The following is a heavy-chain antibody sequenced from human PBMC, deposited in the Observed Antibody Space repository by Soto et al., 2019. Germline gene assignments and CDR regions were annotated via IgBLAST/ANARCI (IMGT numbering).Heavy chain of an antibody. CDR1: GFTFSSYG. D-gene: IGHD6-19*01. Sequence: GGSLRLSCAASGFTFSSYGMHWVRQAPGKGLEWVAVISYDGSNKYYADSVKGRFTISRDNSKNTLYLQMNSLRAEDTAVYYCAKAVKQWLVRRDWFDPWGQGTLVTVSS. J-gene: IGHJ5*02. CDR3: AKAVKQWLVRRDWFDP. CDR2: ISYDGSNK. V-gene: IGHV3-30*18.